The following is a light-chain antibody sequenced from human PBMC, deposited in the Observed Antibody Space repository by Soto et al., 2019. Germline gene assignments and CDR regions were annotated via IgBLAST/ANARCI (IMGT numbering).Light chain of an antibody. CDR1: QSINNY. CDR3: QQRSNWPPS. J-gene: IGKJ5*01. V-gene: IGKV3-11*01. Sequence: DIVLTQSPATLSLSPGERVTLSCRASQSINNYLAWYQQKPGQAPRLLIYDASTRATGIPARFSGSGSGTDFTLTISILEPEDLAVYYCQQRSNWPPSFGQGTRLEIK. CDR2: DAS.